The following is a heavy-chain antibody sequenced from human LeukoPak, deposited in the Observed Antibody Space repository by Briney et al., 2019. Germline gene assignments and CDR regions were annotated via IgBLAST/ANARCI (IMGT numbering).Heavy chain of an antibody. CDR1: GGTFSSYA. CDR2: IIPIFGTA. CDR3: ARVGMTTVVTGGTRAFDI. Sequence: SVKVSCKASGGTFSSYAISWVRQAPGQGLEWMGGIIPIFGTANYAQKFQGRVTITADESTSTAYMELSSLRSEDTAVYYCARVGMTTVVTGGTRAFDIWGQGTMVTVSS. J-gene: IGHJ3*02. V-gene: IGHV1-69*01. D-gene: IGHD4-23*01.